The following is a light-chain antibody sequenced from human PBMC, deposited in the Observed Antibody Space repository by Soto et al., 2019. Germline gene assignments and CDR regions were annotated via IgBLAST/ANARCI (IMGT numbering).Light chain of an antibody. CDR3: QQLTSYPYSP. CDR2: AAS. CDR1: EGISSY. Sequence: DIQLTQSPSFLSASVGDRVTITCRASEGISSYLAWYQPKPGKAPKLLIYAASTLKSGIPSRFSGSGSGTAFTLTIGRLQPEDFATYNCQQLTSYPYSPFGPVNKVDIK. V-gene: IGKV1-9*01. J-gene: IGKJ3*01.